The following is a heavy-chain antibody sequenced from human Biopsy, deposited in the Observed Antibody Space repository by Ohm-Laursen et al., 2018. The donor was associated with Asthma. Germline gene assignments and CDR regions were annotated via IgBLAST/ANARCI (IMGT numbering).Heavy chain of an antibody. D-gene: IGHD2-15*01. V-gene: IGHV2-70*01. CDR3: AQMGLMSCRWVDV. CDR1: GFSLSSTGMC. CDR2: IDWDDDK. Sequence: TQTLTLTCTFSGFSLSSTGMCVSWIRQPPGKALEWLAFIDWDDDKYYSTSLKTMITISRDTSNNQVVLTMTNMDPVDTATYYCAQMGLMSCRWVDVWGQGTTVTVSS. J-gene: IGHJ6*02.